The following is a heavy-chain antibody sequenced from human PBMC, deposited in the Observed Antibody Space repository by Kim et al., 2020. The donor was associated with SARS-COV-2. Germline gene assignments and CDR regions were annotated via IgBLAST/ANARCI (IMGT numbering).Heavy chain of an antibody. D-gene: IGHD6-13*01. CDR2: IIPIFGTA. J-gene: IGHJ4*02. CDR1: GGTFSSYA. V-gene: IGHV1-69*13. CDR3: ARVGPAGTQEYISGPFDY. Sequence: SVKVSCKASGGTFSSYAISWVRQAPGQGLEWMGGIIPIFGTANYAQKFQGRVTITADESTSTAYMELSSLRSEDTAVYYCARVGPAGTQEYISGPFDYWGQGTLVTVSS.